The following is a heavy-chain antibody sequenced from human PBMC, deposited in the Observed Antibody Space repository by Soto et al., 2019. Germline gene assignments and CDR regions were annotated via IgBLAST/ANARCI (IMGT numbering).Heavy chain of an antibody. CDR1: GGTFNTYT. Sequence: HVQLVQSGAEVKKPGSSVTISCKASGGTFNTYTFSWVRQAPGQGLEWMGSILPILGSVNYAQNFQGRLSITADQSATTAYMELSSLTSEDSAMYYCAADVIGVAGDFDHWGQGTLVSVSS. D-gene: IGHD6-19*01. V-gene: IGHV1-69*04. CDR2: ILPILGSV. J-gene: IGHJ4*02. CDR3: AADVIGVAGDFDH.